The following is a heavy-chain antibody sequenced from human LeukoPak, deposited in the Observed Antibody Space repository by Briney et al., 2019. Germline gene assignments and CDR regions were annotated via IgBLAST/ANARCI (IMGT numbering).Heavy chain of an antibody. J-gene: IGHJ4*02. CDR1: GFTFSSYA. D-gene: IGHD2-15*01. CDR3: AKDRVVVAATVTAFDY. V-gene: IGHV3-23*01. CDR2: ISGSGGST. Sequence: GGSLRLSCAASGFTFSSYAMSWVRQAPGKGLEWVSAISGSGGSTYYADSVKGRFTISRDKSKNTLYLQMNSLRAEDTAVYYCAKDRVVVAATVTAFDYWGQGTLVTVSS.